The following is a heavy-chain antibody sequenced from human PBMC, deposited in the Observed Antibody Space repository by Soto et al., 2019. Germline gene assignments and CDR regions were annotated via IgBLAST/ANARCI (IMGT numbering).Heavy chain of an antibody. CDR2: IIPMFATP. Sequence: QDHLVQSGAAVKKPASSVKISCRSTGGTFSTYAFSWVRQAPGQGLEWMGGIIPMFATPNYAQKYQGRVTISTDDSLSTAYMGVTRIRSNDTLVYFCARGEYDVVVMAGTSRGHHHAYHGLDVWGQGTSVAVSS. D-gene: IGHD2-15*01. CDR3: ARGEYDVVVMAGTSRGHHHAYHGLDV. J-gene: IGHJ6*02. V-gene: IGHV1-69*05. CDR1: GGTFSTYA.